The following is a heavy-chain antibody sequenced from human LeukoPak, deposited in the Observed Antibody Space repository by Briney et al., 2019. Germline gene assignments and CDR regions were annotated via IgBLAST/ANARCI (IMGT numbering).Heavy chain of an antibody. CDR1: GYTFTGYF. V-gene: IGHV1-69*13. J-gene: IGHJ5*02. Sequence: GASLKVSCKASGYTFTGYFMHWVRQAPGQGLEWMGGIIPIFGTANYARKFQDRVTITADESTSTAYMELSSLRSEDTAVYYCARDVRHRYCSSSSCYWGWLDPWGQGTLVTVSS. CDR2: IIPIFGTA. CDR3: ARDVRHRYCSSSSCYWGWLDP. D-gene: IGHD2-2*01.